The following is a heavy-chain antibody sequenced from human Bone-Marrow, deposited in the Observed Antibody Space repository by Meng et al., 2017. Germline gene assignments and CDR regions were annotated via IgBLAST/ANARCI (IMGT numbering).Heavy chain of an antibody. Sequence: LKELAGTVTVSYKASEYTFTRYAMNWLRPAPGQVLGWMGWINTNNGNPTYVQGFTGRFVFSLDTSVSTAYLQISSLKAEDTAVYYCARDARGLLKDYWGQGTLVTVSS. V-gene: IGHV7-4-1*02. D-gene: IGHD2/OR15-2a*01. J-gene: IGHJ4*02. CDR2: INTNNGNP. CDR1: EYTFTRYA. CDR3: ARDARGLLKDY.